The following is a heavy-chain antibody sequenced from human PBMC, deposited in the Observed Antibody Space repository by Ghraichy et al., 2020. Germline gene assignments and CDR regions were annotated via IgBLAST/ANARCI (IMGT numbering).Heavy chain of an antibody. D-gene: IGHD3-10*01. V-gene: IGHV4-61*09. CDR2: IYTSGST. CDR1: GGSISSGSYY. Sequence: SETLSLTCTISGGSISSGSYYWSWIRQPAGRGLEWIGHIYTSGSTKYNPSLKSRLTISVDTSKNQFSLKLSSVTAADTAVYYCARVKVEFITMIRNTLVYMDVWGKGTTVIVSS. CDR3: ARVKVEFITMIRNTLVYMDV. J-gene: IGHJ6*03.